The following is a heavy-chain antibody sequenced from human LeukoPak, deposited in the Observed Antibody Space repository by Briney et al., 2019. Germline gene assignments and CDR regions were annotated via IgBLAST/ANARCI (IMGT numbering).Heavy chain of an antibody. J-gene: IGHJ4*02. D-gene: IGHD1-7*01. CDR1: GFTFSSYC. Sequence: GGSLRLSCAASGFTFSSYCMSWVRQAPGKGLEWVANIKQDGSEKYYVDSVKGRFTISRDNAKNSLYLQMNSLRAEDTAVYYCARVCRWNYRSGFDYWVQGTLVTDCS. V-gene: IGHV3-7*01. CDR3: ARVCRWNYRSGFDY. CDR2: IKQDGSEK.